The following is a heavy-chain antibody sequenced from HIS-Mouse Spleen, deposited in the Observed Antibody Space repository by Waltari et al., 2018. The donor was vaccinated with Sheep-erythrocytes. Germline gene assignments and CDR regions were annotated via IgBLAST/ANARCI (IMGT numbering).Heavy chain of an antibody. CDR2: ISSSSSYI. Sequence: EVQLVESGGGLVKPGGSLRLSCAASGFTFGSYSINWSRQAPGKGLEWVSSISSSSSYIYYADSVKGRFTISRDNAKNSLYLQMNSLRAEDTAVYYCARVASGATFDYWGQGTLVTVSS. CDR1: GFTFGSYS. V-gene: IGHV3-21*01. CDR3: ARVASGATFDY. J-gene: IGHJ4*02. D-gene: IGHD1-26*01.